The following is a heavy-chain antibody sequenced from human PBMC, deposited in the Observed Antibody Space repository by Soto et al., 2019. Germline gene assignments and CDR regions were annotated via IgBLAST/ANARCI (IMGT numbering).Heavy chain of an antibody. V-gene: IGHV2-5*02. CDR2: LYWDDDK. J-gene: IGHJ5*02. D-gene: IGHD6-13*01. CDR3: AFRQEYRGSWVSGWFDP. Sequence: QITLKESGPTVVKPTQTLTLTCTFSGFSLSTSGVGVGWIRQPPGKALEWLALLYWDDDKRYSPSLKTRLTINKDTPRTQVVLTMTNMDTVDTATYYCAFRQEYRGSWVSGWFDPWGQGTLVTVSS. CDR1: GFSLSTSGVG.